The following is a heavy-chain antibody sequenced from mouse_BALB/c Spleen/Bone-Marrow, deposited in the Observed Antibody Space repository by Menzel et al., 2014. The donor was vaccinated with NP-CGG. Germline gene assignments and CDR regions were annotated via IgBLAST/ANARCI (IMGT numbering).Heavy chain of an antibody. CDR3: ARLNYYGNLFF. J-gene: IGHJ1*01. V-gene: IGHV4-1*02. Sequence: EMKLVDSGGGLGQPGGSLKLSCAASGFDFSRYWMSWVRQAPGKGLEWIGEINPDSSTINYTPSLKDKFIISRDNAKNTLYLQMSKVRSEDTALYYCARLNYYGNLFFWGAATTVTVSS. CDR2: INPDSSTI. D-gene: IGHD1-1*01. CDR1: GFDFSRYW.